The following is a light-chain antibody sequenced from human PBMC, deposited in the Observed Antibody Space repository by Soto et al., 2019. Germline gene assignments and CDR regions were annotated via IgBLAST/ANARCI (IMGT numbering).Light chain of an antibody. CDR2: SAS. CDR1: QDIYNY. V-gene: IGKV1-33*01. Sequence: DIQMTQSQSSLSASVGDRVTITCQASQDIYNYLNWYQQKPGKAPKLLIYSASNLQTGDPTRFTGSGSGTDFTFTISSLQSEDSATYYCQRYETLPPTFGGGTKVEIK. J-gene: IGKJ4*01. CDR3: QRYETLPPT.